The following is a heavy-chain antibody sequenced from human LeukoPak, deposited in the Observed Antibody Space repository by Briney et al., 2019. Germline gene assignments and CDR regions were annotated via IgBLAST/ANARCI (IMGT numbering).Heavy chain of an antibody. CDR3: AKVEVPAAI. V-gene: IGHV3-23*01. Sequence: GGSLSLSCAASGFMLSNYAMSWVRQAPGKGLEWVSTFTRLGGNTYYADSVKGRFTISRDNSKNTLYLQMNSLRAEDTAVYYCAKVEVPAAIWGQGTLVTVSS. CDR1: GFMLSNYA. D-gene: IGHD2-2*01. J-gene: IGHJ4*02. CDR2: FTRLGGNT.